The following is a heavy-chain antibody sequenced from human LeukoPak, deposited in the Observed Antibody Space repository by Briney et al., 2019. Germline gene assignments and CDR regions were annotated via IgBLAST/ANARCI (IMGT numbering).Heavy chain of an antibody. D-gene: IGHD5-18*01. V-gene: IGHV3-30*01. J-gene: IGHJ4*02. CDR2: ISYDGSNK. Sequence: GGSLRLSCAASGFTFSSYAMHWVRQAPGKGLEWVAVISYDGSNKYYADSVKGRFTISRDNSKNTLYLQMNSLRAEDTAVYYCAITAMVYYFDYWGQGTLVSVSS. CDR3: AITAMVYYFDY. CDR1: GFTFSSYA.